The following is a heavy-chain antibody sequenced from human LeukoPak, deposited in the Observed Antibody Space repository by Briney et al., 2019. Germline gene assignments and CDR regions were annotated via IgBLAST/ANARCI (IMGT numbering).Heavy chain of an antibody. Sequence: GGSLRLSCAASGFIFSDYGMHWVRQAPGKGLEWVTLVRNDGSDKYYADSVKGRITISRDNSKNTLYLQMNSLRPEDTAVYYCAKHYYGSGSQKYYFDYWGQGTLVTVSS. J-gene: IGHJ4*02. D-gene: IGHD3-10*01. V-gene: IGHV3-30*02. CDR1: GFIFSDYG. CDR3: AKHYYGSGSQKYYFDY. CDR2: VRNDGSDK.